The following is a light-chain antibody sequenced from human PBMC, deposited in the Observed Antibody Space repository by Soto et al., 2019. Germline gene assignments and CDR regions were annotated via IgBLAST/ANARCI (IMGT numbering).Light chain of an antibody. CDR2: GNS. CDR3: QSYDSSLSALYV. J-gene: IGLJ1*01. Sequence: QPVLTQPPSVSGAQGQRGTISCTESSSNIGAGYDVHWYQQLPGTAPKLLIYGNSNRPSGVPDRFSGSKSGTSASLAITGLQAEDEADYYCQSYDSSLSALYVFGTGTKVTVL. V-gene: IGLV1-40*01. CDR1: SSNIGAGYD.